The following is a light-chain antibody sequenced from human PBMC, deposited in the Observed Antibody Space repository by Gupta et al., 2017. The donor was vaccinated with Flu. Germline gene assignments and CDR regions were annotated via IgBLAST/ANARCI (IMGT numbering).Light chain of an antibody. Sequence: SYDLTQPPSVSVSPGQTARTTCSGYKRGAKYACWYQQRPGHSPVLVIYQDNRRPSGIPERFSGSTSGNTATLTISGTQAVDEADYYCQVWDGNTGVFGGGTKLTVL. CDR2: QDN. V-gene: IGLV3-1*01. CDR3: QVWDGNTGV. CDR1: KRGAKY. J-gene: IGLJ3*02.